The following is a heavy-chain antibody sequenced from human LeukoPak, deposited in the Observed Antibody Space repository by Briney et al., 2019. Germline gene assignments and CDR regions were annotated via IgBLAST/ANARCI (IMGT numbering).Heavy chain of an antibody. CDR2: INWNGGST. J-gene: IGHJ4*02. Sequence: GGSLRLSCAASGFTFDDYGMSWVRQAPGKGLEWVSGINWNGGSTGCADSAKGRFTISRDNAKNSLYLQMNSLRAEDTAVYYCARDGASGSYYTTVSGWGQGTLVTVSS. CDR3: ARDGASGSYYTTVSG. V-gene: IGHV3-20*04. CDR1: GFTFDDYG. D-gene: IGHD3-10*01.